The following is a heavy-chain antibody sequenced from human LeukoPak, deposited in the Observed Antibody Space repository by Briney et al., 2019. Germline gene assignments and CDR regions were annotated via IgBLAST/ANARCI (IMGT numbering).Heavy chain of an antibody. Sequence: SETLSLTCAVSGGSLSSSNWWSWVRQSPGKGLEWIGEIYHTGSTNYNPSLKRRVTISVDKSKNQLSLKLSSVTAADTAVYYCARKGPYGMDVWGQGTTVTVSS. CDR1: GGSLSSSNW. CDR3: ARKGPYGMDV. J-gene: IGHJ6*02. CDR2: IYHTGST. V-gene: IGHV4-4*02.